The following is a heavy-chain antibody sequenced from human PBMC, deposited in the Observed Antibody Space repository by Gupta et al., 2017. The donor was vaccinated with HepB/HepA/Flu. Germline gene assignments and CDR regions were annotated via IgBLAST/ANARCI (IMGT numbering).Heavy chain of an antibody. CDR3: ARGERLGGDY. Sequence: QVQLQESGRGLVKPSETLSLTCTVSGGSISGYYWSWIRQPPGKGLEWIGYIFYSGITNYNPSLKSRVTISVDTSKNQFSLKLSSVTAADTAVYYCARGERLGGDYWGQGTLVTVSS. J-gene: IGHJ4*02. CDR2: IFYSGIT. D-gene: IGHD4-11*01. CDR1: GGSISGYY. V-gene: IGHV4-59*01.